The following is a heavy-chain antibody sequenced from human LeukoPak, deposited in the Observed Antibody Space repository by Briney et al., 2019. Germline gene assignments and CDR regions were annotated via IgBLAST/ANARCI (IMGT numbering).Heavy chain of an antibody. D-gene: IGHD3-22*01. Sequence: ASVKVSCKASGGTFSSYAISWVRQAPGQGLEWMGGIIPIFGTANYAQKFQGRVTITADESTSTAYMELSSLRSEDTAVYYCARATYYDSGGHYFDYWGQGTLVTVSS. CDR3: ARATYYDSGGHYFDY. CDR2: IIPIFGTA. J-gene: IGHJ4*02. CDR1: GGTFSSYA. V-gene: IGHV1-69*13.